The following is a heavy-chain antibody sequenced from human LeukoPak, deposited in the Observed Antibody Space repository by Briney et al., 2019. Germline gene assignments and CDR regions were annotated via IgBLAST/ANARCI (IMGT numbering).Heavy chain of an antibody. CDR1: GGSISSSSYY. CDR3: ARHNSPGGLLWFGELLGYFDY. J-gene: IGHJ4*02. Sequence: SETLSLTCTVSGGSISSSSYYWGLIRQPPGKGLEWIGSIYYSGSTYYNPSLKSRVTISVDTSKNQFSLKLSSVTAADTAVYYCARHNSPGGLLWFGELLGYFDYWGQGTLVTVSS. V-gene: IGHV4-39*01. D-gene: IGHD3-10*01. CDR2: IYYSGST.